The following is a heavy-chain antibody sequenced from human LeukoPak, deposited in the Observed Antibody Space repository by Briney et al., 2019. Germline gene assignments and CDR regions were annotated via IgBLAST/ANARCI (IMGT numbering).Heavy chain of an antibody. D-gene: IGHD6-13*01. CDR1: GGSISSSSYY. V-gene: IGHV4-39*07. Sequence: SETLSLTCTVSGGSISSSSYYWGWIRQPPGKGLEWIGSIYYSGSTYYNPSLKSRVTISVDTSKNQFSLKLSSVTAADTAVYYCAGGIAAAPVGYWGQGTLVTVSS. J-gene: IGHJ4*02. CDR2: IYYSGST. CDR3: AGGIAAAPVGY.